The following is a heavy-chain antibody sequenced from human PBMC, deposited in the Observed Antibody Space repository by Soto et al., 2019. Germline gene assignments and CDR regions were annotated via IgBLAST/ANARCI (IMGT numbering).Heavy chain of an antibody. V-gene: IGHV1-3*01. CDR1: GYTFTSYG. J-gene: IGHJ4*02. CDR3: ARGGSAIFDY. D-gene: IGHD2-2*01. CDR2: INAANGDT. Sequence: ASVKVSCKASGYTFTSYGIHWVRQAPGQRLEWMGWINAANGDTKYSPKFQGRVTITRDTSASTAYMELSSLRYEDTDVYFCARGGSAIFDYWGQGTLVTVSS.